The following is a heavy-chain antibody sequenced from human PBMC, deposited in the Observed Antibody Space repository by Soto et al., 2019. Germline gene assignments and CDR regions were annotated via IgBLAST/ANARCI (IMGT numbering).Heavy chain of an antibody. V-gene: IGHV3-33*01. J-gene: IGHJ4*02. CDR3: ARDREEQLWPDY. CDR1: GFTFSSYG. Sequence: QVQLVESGGGVVQPGRSLRLSCAASGFTFSSYGMHWVRQAPGKGLEWVAVIWYDGSNKYYADSVKGRFTISRDNSKNKVYLQMNSLRAEDTAVYYCARDREEQLWPDYWGQGTLVTVSS. D-gene: IGHD5-18*01. CDR2: IWYDGSNK.